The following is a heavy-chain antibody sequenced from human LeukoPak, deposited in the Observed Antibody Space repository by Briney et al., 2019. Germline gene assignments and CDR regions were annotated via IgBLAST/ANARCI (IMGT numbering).Heavy chain of an antibody. Sequence: PSETLSLTCTVSNDPISSDYFWAWIRQAPGKGLDYLGCVSHSGDTFYNPSLKTRVSISVDTSKNLFSLKLTSVTAADTAIYYCAREREYYYMDVWGKGTTVSVSS. V-gene: IGHV4-38-2*02. J-gene: IGHJ6*03. CDR2: VSHSGDT. CDR3: AREREYYYMDV. CDR1: NDPISSDYF.